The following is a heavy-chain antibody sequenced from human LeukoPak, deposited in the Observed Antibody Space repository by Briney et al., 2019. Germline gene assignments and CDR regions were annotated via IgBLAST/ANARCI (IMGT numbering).Heavy chain of an antibody. CDR3: ARSKGDYGISDF. CDR2: IIPIADTA. J-gene: IGHJ4*02. D-gene: IGHD4-17*01. CDR1: EDSFSNYA. Sequence: SVKVSCKSSEDSFSNYAISWVRQAPGQGLEWMGGIIPIADTANYAQRFQGRVTITTDESTTTACMDLSSLTSEDTAVYFWARSKGDYGISDFWGQGTLVIVSS. V-gene: IGHV1-69*05.